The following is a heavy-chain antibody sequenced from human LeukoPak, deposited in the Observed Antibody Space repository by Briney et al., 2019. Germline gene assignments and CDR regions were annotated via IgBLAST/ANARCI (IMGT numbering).Heavy chain of an antibody. J-gene: IGHJ3*02. CDR1: GYTFTGYY. D-gene: IGHD3-9*01. V-gene: IGHV1-46*01. CDR2: FNPTYDIP. CDR3: AKDPRNILTGDYDDFDI. Sequence: ASVKVSCKASGYTFTGYYMHWVRQAPGQGLEWMGIFNPTYDIPIYAQTFEGRVTMTRDLSTSTVYMELSTLRSDGTAVYFCAKDPRNILTGDYDDFDIWGQGTMVIVSS.